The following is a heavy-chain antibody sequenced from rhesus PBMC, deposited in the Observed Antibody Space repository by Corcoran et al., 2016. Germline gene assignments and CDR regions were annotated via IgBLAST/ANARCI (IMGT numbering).Heavy chain of an antibody. Sequence: QVQLQESGPGLVKPSETLSLTCAVSGGSFSRYWWGWIRQPPGKGLEWIGSIYGSRGSTEYNPSLKSRATISRDTSKNQFSLKLSSVTAADTAVYYCARYSNYNSLDVWGRGVLVTVSS. V-gene: IGHV4-160*01. CDR1: GGSFSRYW. CDR2: IYGSRGST. CDR3: ARYSNYNSLDV. D-gene: IGHD4-23*01. J-gene: IGHJ5-2*02.